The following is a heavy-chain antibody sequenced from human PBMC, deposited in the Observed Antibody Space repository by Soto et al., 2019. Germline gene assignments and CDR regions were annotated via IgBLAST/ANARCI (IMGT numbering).Heavy chain of an antibody. CDR2: INPNSGGT. V-gene: IGHV1-2*04. Sequence: ASVKVSCKASGYTFTGYYMHWVRQAPGQGLEWMGWINPNSGGTNYAQKFQGWVTMTRDTSISTAYMELSRLRSDDTAVYYCARDQGSGWYWVFDYWGQGTLVTVSS. CDR1: GYTFTGYY. CDR3: ARDQGSGWYWVFDY. D-gene: IGHD6-19*01. J-gene: IGHJ4*02.